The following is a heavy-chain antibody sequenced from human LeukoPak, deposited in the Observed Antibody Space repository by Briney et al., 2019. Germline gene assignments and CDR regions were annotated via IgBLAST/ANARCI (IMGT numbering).Heavy chain of an antibody. CDR1: GYTFTSYG. CDR3: ARDDNYGSGQPDD. D-gene: IGHD3-10*01. CDR2: ISGYNGNT. V-gene: IGHV1-18*01. Sequence: ASVKVSCKASGYTFTSYGITWVRQAPGQGLEWMGWISGYNGNTNYAQKFQGRVTMTTDTSTSTVYVELRSLRSDDTAVYYCARDDNYGSGQPDDWGQGTLVTVSS. J-gene: IGHJ4*02.